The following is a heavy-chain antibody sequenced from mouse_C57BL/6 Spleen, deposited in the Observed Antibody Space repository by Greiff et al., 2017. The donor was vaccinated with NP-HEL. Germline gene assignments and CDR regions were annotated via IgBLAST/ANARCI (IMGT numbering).Heavy chain of an antibody. CDR3: ARWASSGYDYFDY. Sequence: EVQLQQSGPELVKPGASVKISCKASGYTFTDYYMNWVKQSHGKSLEWIGDINPNNGGTSYNQKFKGKATLTVDKSSSTAYMELRSLTSEDSAVYYCARWASSGYDYFDYWGQGTTLTVSS. D-gene: IGHD3-2*02. V-gene: IGHV1-26*01. J-gene: IGHJ2*01. CDR2: INPNNGGT. CDR1: GYTFTDYY.